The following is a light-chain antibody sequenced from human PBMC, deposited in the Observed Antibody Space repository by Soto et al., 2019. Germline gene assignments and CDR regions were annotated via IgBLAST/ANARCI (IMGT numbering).Light chain of an antibody. J-gene: IGLJ2*01. Sequence: QSALTQPASVSGSPGQSITISCTGTSSDVGGHNYVSWYQQHPGKAPKLMIYDVSIRPSGISNRFSGSKSANTASLTISGLQAEDEADYYFSSFATSSTLVVFGGGTKVTVL. V-gene: IGLV2-14*01. CDR1: SSDVGGHNY. CDR3: SSFATSSTLVV. CDR2: DVS.